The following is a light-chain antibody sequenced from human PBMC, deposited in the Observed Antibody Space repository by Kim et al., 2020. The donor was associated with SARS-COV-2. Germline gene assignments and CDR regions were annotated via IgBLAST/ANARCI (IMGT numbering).Light chain of an antibody. V-gene: IGKV3-20*01. CDR1: QSVNSNF. CDR2: GAS. CDR3: QIFGDSQWT. Sequence: LSPGERATRSCRASQSVNSNFFAWYQQKPGQAPRLVIYGASTRATGIPDRFSGSGSGTDFSLTINGLEPEDFAVYYCQIFGDSQWTFGQGTKLEI. J-gene: IGKJ1*01.